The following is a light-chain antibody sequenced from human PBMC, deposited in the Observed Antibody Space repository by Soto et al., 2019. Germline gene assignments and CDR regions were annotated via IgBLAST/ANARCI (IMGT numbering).Light chain of an antibody. Sequence: DIQLTQSPSFLSASVGDRVTITCRASQGISSFLAWYQQKSGRAPNLLIYAASTLQSGVPSRFSGSGSGTEFTLTISSLQPEDFATYYCQQLNSYPLPFGGGTKGEIK. J-gene: IGKJ4*01. CDR3: QQLNSYPLP. CDR1: QGISSF. CDR2: AAS. V-gene: IGKV1-9*01.